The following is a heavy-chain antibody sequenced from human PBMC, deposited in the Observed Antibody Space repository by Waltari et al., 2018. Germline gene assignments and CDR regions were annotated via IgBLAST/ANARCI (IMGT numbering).Heavy chain of an antibody. CDR3: AREGFSAMGLDY. CDR2: INVDNGNT. D-gene: IGHD5-18*01. Sequence: QVQLVQSGAEVKTPGASVKVSCQASGYTFTRYTIHWVRQAPGQGLEWMGWINVDNGNTKHSQKFQGRVTFTRDTSASTVYMELSSLRSEDTAVYYCAREGFSAMGLDYWGQGTLVTVSS. J-gene: IGHJ4*02. V-gene: IGHV1-3*01. CDR1: GYTFTRYT.